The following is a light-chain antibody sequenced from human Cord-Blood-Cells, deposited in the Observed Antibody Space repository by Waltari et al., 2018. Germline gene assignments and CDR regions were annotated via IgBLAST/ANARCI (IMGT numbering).Light chain of an antibody. CDR1: QSVSSY. J-gene: IGKJ2*01. CDR2: DAS. Sequence: EIVLTQSPATLSLSPGERATLPCRASQSVSSYLVWYQQKPGQAPRLLIYDASNRATGIPARFSGSASGTDFTLTISSLEPEDFAVYYCQQRSNWYTFGQGTKLEIK. CDR3: QQRSNWYT. V-gene: IGKV3-11*01.